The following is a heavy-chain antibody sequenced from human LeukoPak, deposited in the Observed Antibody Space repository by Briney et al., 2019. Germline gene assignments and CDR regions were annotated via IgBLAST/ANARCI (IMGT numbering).Heavy chain of an antibody. Sequence: PSETLSLTCTVSGGSISSGGYYRSWIRQHPGKGLEWIGYSYYSGSTVYNPSLKSRVVISVDTSKNQFSLKLSSVTAADTAVYYCARADFSKGGSYYYGMDVWGQGTTVTVSS. J-gene: IGHJ6*02. V-gene: IGHV4-31*03. CDR2: SYYSGST. CDR1: GGSISSGGYY. CDR3: ARADFSKGGSYYYGMDV. D-gene: IGHD4-11*01.